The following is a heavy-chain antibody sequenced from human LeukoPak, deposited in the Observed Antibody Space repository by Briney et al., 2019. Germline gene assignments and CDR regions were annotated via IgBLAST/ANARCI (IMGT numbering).Heavy chain of an antibody. V-gene: IGHV1-3*01. CDR2: INAGNGNT. J-gene: IGHJ4*02. Sequence: GASVKVSCKASGGTFSSYAISWVRQAPGQRLEWMGWINAGNGNTKYSQKFQARVTITRDTSACTAYMELSSLRSEDTAVYYCARDPIGSRWPYYFDYWGQGTLVTVSS. CDR3: ARDPIGSRWPYYFDY. CDR1: GGTFSSYA. D-gene: IGHD6-13*01.